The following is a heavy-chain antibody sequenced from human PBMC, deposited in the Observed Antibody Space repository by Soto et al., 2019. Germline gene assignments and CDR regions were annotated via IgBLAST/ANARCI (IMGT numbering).Heavy chain of an antibody. V-gene: IGHV4-39*01. CDR3: AGRSSLASVQLSFREISNYNWFDP. CDR1: NGSISSPIYY. J-gene: IGHJ5*02. CDR2: IYHTGST. Sequence: PSETLSLTCTVSNGSISSPIYYWGWIRQPPGKGLEWIGSIYHTGSTYYNPSLQGRVTISVDTSKNQFSLKLSSVTAADTAMYFCAGRSSLASVQLSFREISNYNWFDPWGQGTLVTVSS. D-gene: IGHD1-1*01.